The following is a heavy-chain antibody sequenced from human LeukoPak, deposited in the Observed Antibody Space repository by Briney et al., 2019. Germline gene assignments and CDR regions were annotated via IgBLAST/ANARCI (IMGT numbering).Heavy chain of an antibody. V-gene: IGHV3-23*01. J-gene: IGHJ1*01. Sequence: GGSLRLSCAASGFTFDDYGMSWVRQAPGKGLEWVSAITGSGATTYYADSVRGRFTIYRDNSKNTLYLQMNSLRGEDTAVYYCGKDPNGDYVGAFDFQRWGQGTLVTVSS. CDR3: GKDPNGDYVGAFDFQR. D-gene: IGHD4-17*01. CDR1: GFTFDDYG. CDR2: ITGSGATT.